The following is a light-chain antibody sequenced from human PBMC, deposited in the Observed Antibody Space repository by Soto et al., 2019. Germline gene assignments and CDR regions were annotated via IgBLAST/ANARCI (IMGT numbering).Light chain of an antibody. Sequence: QSALTQPPSASGSPGQSVTISCTGTSSDVGGYNYVSWYQQHPGKAPKVMIYEVTKRPSGVPDRFSGSKSGNTASLTVSGLQEEDEAYYYCSSYADSNNYVFGSGTKLTVL. V-gene: IGLV2-8*01. CDR3: SSYADSNNYV. CDR2: EVT. CDR1: SSDVGGYNY. J-gene: IGLJ1*01.